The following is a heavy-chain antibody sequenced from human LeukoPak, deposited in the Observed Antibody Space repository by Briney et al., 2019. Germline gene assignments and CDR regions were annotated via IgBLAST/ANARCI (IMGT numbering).Heavy chain of an antibody. D-gene: IGHD2-21*02. CDR2: IYHSGST. CDR1: GYSISSGDY. V-gene: IGHV4-38-2*02. J-gene: IGHJ5*02. CDR3: ARNTTEVVTAKWFDP. Sequence: SETLSLTCTVSGYSISSGDYWGWIRQPPGKGLEWIGSIYHSGSTHYNQSLKSRVTISVDTSKNQFSLKLSSVTAADTAEYYCARNTTEVVTAKWFDPWGQGTLVTVSS.